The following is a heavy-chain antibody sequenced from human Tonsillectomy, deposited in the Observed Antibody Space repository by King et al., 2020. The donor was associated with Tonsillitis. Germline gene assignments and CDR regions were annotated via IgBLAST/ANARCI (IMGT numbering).Heavy chain of an antibody. CDR1: GFTFRNYA. CDR2: ISYDGINK. V-gene: IGHV3-30*04. CDR3: ARDQGRIVGATLHY. Sequence: VQLVESGGGVVQPGRSLRLSCAASGFTFRNYAMHWVRQAPGKGLQWVAVISYDGINKYHGDSVKGRFTISRDNSKNTLYLQMNSLRTEDTAVYYGARDQGRIVGATLHYWGQGTLVTVSS. J-gene: IGHJ4*02. D-gene: IGHD1-26*01.